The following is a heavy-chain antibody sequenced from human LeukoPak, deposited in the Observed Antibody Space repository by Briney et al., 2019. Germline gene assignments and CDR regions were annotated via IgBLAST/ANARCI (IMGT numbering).Heavy chain of an antibody. CDR1: GGSFSGYY. Sequence: SETLSLTCAVYGGSFSGYYWSWIRQPPGKGLEWIREINHSGSTNYNPSLKSRVTISVDTSKNQFSLKLSSVTAADTAVYYCARGVNSGSYLYYFDYWGQGTLVTVSS. V-gene: IGHV4-34*01. D-gene: IGHD1-26*01. J-gene: IGHJ4*02. CDR2: INHSGST. CDR3: ARGVNSGSYLYYFDY.